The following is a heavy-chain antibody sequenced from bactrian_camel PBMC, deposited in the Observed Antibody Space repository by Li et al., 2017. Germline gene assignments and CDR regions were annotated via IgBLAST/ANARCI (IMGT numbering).Heavy chain of an antibody. CDR1: GLSFADSG. V-gene: IGHV3S63*01. CDR2: IHTQTGYT. CDR3: ALSFVTSDCPHIRQSLYHY. Sequence: HVQLVESGGGSVQAGETLTLSCTASGLSFADSGMAWYRQAPGKEREAIASIHTQTGYTVYDLAVKDRFTISRDTTKTTVYLNMDSLQPADSAMYYCALSFVTSDCPHIRQSLYHYWGQCTQVTVS. J-gene: IGHJ4*01.